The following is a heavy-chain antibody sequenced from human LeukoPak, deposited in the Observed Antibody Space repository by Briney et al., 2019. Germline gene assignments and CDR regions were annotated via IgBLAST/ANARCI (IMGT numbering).Heavy chain of an antibody. Sequence: GASVKVSCKASGGTFTSYDINWVRQATGQGLEWMGWMNPNSGNTGYAQKFQGRVTMTRNTSISTAYMELSSLRSEDTAVYYCARGEFKPTYYDFWSGYYISGMTDYWGQGTLVTVSS. D-gene: IGHD3-3*01. V-gene: IGHV1-8*01. CDR1: GGTFTSYD. J-gene: IGHJ4*02. CDR3: ARGEFKPTYYDFWSGYYISGMTDY. CDR2: MNPNSGNT.